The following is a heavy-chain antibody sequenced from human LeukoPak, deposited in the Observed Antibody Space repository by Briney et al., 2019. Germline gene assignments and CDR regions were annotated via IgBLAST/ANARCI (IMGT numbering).Heavy chain of an antibody. CDR3: GRDRVGGRGYSLDY. V-gene: IGHV3-7*01. D-gene: IGHD5-18*01. CDR1: GFTFSSYW. Sequence: PGGSLRLSCAASGFTFSSYWMSWVRQAPGKGLEWVANIKQDGSEKYYVDSVKGRFTVSRDNAKNSLYLQMNNLRAEDTALYYCGRDRVGGRGYSLDYLGQGTLVTVSS. J-gene: IGHJ4*02. CDR2: IKQDGSEK.